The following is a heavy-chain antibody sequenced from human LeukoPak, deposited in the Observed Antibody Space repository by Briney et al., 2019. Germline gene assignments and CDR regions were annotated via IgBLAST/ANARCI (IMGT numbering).Heavy chain of an antibody. V-gene: IGHV1-69-2*01. Sequence: ATVKISCKVSGYTFTDYYMHWVQQAPGKGLEWMGLVDPEDGETIYAEKFQGRVTITADTSTDTAYMELSSLRSEDTAVYYCARGDYDFWSGYLHYFDYWGQGTLVTVSS. CDR3: ARGDYDFWSGYLHYFDY. J-gene: IGHJ4*02. CDR1: GYTFTDYY. D-gene: IGHD3-3*01. CDR2: VDPEDGET.